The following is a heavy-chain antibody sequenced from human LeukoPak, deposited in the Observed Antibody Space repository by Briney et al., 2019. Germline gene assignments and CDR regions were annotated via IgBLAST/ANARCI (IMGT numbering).Heavy chain of an antibody. CDR3: ARGAMAPFDY. V-gene: IGHV4-34*01. CDR2: INHSGST. J-gene: IGHJ4*02. Sequence: SETLSLTCAVYGGSFSGYYWSWIRQPPGKGLEWIGEINHSGSTNYNPSLKSRVTISVDTSKNQFSLKLSSVTAADTAVYYCARGAMAPFDYWGQGTLVTVSS. D-gene: IGHD5-18*01. CDR1: GGSFSGYY.